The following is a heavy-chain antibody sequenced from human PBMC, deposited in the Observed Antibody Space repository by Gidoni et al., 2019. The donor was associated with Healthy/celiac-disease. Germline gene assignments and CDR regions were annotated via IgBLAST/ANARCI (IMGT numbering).Heavy chain of an antibody. D-gene: IGHD3-22*01. CDR2: IYYCGST. V-gene: IGHV4-59*01. CDR3: AREGPGYYDSSGYPMAWNYYGMDV. Sequence: QVQLQESGPGLVKPSETLSLTCTVSGGSISSYYWSWIRQPPGKGLALIVFIYYCGSTNYNPSLKSRVTISVDTSKNQFSLKLSSVTAADTAVYYCAREGPGYYDSSGYPMAWNYYGMDVWGQGTTVTVSS. J-gene: IGHJ6*02. CDR1: GGSISSYY.